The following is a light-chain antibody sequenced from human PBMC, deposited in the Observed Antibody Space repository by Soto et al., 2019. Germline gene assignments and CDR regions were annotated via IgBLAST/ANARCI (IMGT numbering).Light chain of an antibody. CDR2: GAS. CDR3: QQYSNWPT. Sequence: EVVLTQSPGTLSLSPGERATLSFRASQSVDSNLAWYQQKPGQAPRLLIYGASSRATGIPDRFSGSGSGREFTLTISSLQSEDSALYYCQQYSNWPTFGQGTRLEI. J-gene: IGKJ5*01. V-gene: IGKV3D-15*01. CDR1: QSVDSN.